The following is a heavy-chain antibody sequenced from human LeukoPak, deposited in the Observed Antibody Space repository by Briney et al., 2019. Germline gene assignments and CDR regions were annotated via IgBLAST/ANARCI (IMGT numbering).Heavy chain of an antibody. J-gene: IGHJ5*02. D-gene: IGHD2/OR15-2a*01. CDR2: INTDGSIT. CDR3: VREFLTWTRNWLDP. Sequence: PGGSLRLSCAASGFSFSSYWMHWVRQAPGKGLVWVSRINTDGSITNYADSVKGRFTISRDNAMNTLYLQMNSLGAEDTAVYYCVREFLTWTRNWLDPWGQGTLVSVSS. CDR1: GFSFSSYW. V-gene: IGHV3-74*01.